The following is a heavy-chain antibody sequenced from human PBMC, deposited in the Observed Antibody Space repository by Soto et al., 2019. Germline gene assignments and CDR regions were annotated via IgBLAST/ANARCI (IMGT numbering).Heavy chain of an antibody. CDR3: ARDRIDHDILTEYYYMDV. CDR2: IYYSGST. J-gene: IGHJ6*03. V-gene: IGHV4-59*01. D-gene: IGHD3-9*01. Sequence: SETLSLTCTVSGGSISSYYWSWIRQPPGKGLEWIGYIYYSGSTNYNPSLKSRVTISVDTSKNQFSLKLSSVTAADTAVYYCARDRIDHDILTEYYYMDVWGKGTTVTVSS. CDR1: GGSISSYY.